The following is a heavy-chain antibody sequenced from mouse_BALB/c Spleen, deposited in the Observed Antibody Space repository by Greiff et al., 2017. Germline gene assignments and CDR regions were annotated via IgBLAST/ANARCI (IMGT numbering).Heavy chain of an antibody. D-gene: IGHD1-1*01. CDR2: IWSGGST. Sequence: KQSGPGLVQPSQSLSITCTVSGFSLTSYGVHWVRQSPGKGLEWLGVIWSGGSTDYNAAFISRLSISKDNSKSQVFFKMNSLQANDTAIYYCARGGITTVGGFAYWGQGTLVTVSA. CDR3: ARGGITTVGGFAY. J-gene: IGHJ3*01. V-gene: IGHV2-2*02. CDR1: GFSLTSYG.